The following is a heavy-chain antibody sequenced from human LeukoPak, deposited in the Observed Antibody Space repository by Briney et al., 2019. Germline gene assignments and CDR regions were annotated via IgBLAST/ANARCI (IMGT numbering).Heavy chain of an antibody. Sequence: RSSQTLSLTCAVSGGSISSGGYSWSWIRQPPGKGLEWIGYIYHSGSTYYNPSLKSRVTISVDRSKNQFSLKLSSVTAADTAVYYCAREEIAAARFDPWGQGTLVTVSS. V-gene: IGHV4-30-2*01. CDR1: GGSISSGGYS. CDR2: IYHSGST. D-gene: IGHD6-13*01. CDR3: AREEIAAARFDP. J-gene: IGHJ5*02.